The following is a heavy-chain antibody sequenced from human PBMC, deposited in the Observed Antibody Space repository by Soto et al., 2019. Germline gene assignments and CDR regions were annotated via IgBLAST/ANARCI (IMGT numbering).Heavy chain of an antibody. D-gene: IGHD3-22*01. CDR3: ARDYYYDSRSSSVNWFDP. CDR1: ECTISKYW. V-gene: IGHV3-74*01. CDR2: INMDGTKT. Sequence: PGGSLRLSCVASECTISKYWRHWVRQAPGKGLVWVSRINMDGTKTAYADSVKGRFTVSRDNANNTLYLQMNSLGVEDTAVYYCARDYYYDSRSSSVNWFDPWGQGTLVTVSS. J-gene: IGHJ5*02.